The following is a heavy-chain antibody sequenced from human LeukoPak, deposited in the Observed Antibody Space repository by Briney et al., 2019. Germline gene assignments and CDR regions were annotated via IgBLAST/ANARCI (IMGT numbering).Heavy chain of an antibody. D-gene: IGHD3-22*01. CDR2: IYYSGST. CDR3: ARDRYYYDSSGYYWLFDY. V-gene: IGHV4-59*01. J-gene: IGHJ4*02. CDR1: GGSISSYY. Sequence: PSETLSLTCTVSGGSISSYYWSWIRQPPGKGLEWIGYIYYSGSTNYNPSLKSRVTISVDTSKNQFSLKLSSVTAADTALYYCARDRYYYDSSGYYWLFDYWGQGTLVIVSS.